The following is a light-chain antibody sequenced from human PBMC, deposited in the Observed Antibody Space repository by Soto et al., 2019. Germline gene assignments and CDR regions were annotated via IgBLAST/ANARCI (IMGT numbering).Light chain of an antibody. CDR2: GAS. CDR1: QSVGTY. J-gene: IGKJ1*01. CDR3: QQYRDWPRT. Sequence: EIVMTQSPATLSVSPGERATLSCRASQSVGTYLAWYQQKPGQAPRIIIYGASTRAAGISPRFSGGGSGPEFTLTISSLQSEDFAVYYCQQYRDWPRTFGQGTKVGIK. V-gene: IGKV3-15*01.